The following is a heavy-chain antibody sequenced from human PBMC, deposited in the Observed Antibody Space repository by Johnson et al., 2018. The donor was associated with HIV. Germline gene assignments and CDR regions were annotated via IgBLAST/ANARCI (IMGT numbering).Heavy chain of an antibody. V-gene: IGHV3-7*03. CDR1: GFTFTNHY. J-gene: IGHJ3*02. CDR2: IKEDGSEK. CDR3: AKGASGSSGGAFDI. D-gene: IGHD1-26*01. Sequence: EVQLVESGGGLVQPGGSLRLSCAASGFTFTNHYMTWVRQAPWKGLEWVANIKEDGSEKYYVDSVKGRFTVSRDNSKNTLYLQMNSLRAEDTAVYYCAKGASGSSGGAFDIWGQGTMVTVSS.